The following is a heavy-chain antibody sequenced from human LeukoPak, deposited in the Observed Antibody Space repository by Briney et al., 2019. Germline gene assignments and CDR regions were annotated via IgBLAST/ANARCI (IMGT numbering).Heavy chain of an antibody. V-gene: IGHV1-2*06. CDR1: GYTFTGYY. J-gene: IGHJ6*02. Sequence: ASVKVSCTASGYTFTGYYMHWVRQAPGQGLEWMGRINPNSGGTNYAQKFQGRVTMTRDTSISTAYMELSRLRSDDTAVYYCAREGDYYYYYGMDVWGQGTTVTVSS. CDR3: AREGDYYYYYGMDV. CDR2: INPNSGGT.